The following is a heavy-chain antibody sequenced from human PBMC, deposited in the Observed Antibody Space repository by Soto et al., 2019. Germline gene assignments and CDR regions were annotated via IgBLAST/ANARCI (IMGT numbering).Heavy chain of an antibody. CDR2: INAYNGIT. CDR1: GYTFTTYG. CDR3: ARVSYGFPPYYYTMDV. V-gene: IGHV1-18*04. Sequence: QVPLVQSGAEVKKPGASVKVSCKASGYTFTTYGISWVRQAPGHGLEWMGWINAYNGITNYAQNIQGRVTMATDTSTSTASMELRRLRSDDTAVYYCARVSYGFPPYYYTMDVWGQGTTVTVSS. D-gene: IGHD3-10*01. J-gene: IGHJ6*02.